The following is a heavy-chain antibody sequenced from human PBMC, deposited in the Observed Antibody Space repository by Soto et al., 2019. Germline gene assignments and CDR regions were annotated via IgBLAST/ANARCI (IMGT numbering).Heavy chain of an antibody. CDR2: IYYSGST. D-gene: IGHD5-12*01. V-gene: IGHV4-59*01. Sequence: QVQLQESGPGLVKPSETLSFTCTVSGGSISSYYWSWIRQPPGKGLEWIGYIYYSGSTNYNPSLKSRVTISVDTSKNQFSLKLSSVTAADTAVYYCARGVDSGYDFYYYYMDVWGKGTTVTVSS. CDR1: GGSISSYY. J-gene: IGHJ6*03. CDR3: ARGVDSGYDFYYYYMDV.